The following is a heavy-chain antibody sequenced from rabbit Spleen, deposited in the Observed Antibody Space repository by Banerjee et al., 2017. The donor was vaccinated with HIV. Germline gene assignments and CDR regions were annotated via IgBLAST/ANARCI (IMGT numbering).Heavy chain of an antibody. CDR3: ARDLPGVIGWNFGW. CDR2: INGITGKA. CDR1: GFSFSDKVV. Sequence: QERLVESGGGLVKPEGSLTLTCTASGFSFSDKVVMCWVRQAPGKGLEWIACINGITGKAVYASWAKGRFTFSKTSSTTVTLEMTSLTAADTATYFCARDLPGVIGWNFGWWGQGTLVTVS. D-gene: IGHD1-1*01. J-gene: IGHJ4*01. V-gene: IGHV1S45*01.